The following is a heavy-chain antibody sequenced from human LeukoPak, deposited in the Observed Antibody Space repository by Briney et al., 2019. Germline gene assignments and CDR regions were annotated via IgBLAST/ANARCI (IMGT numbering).Heavy chain of an antibody. J-gene: IGHJ4*02. V-gene: IGHV3-23*01. D-gene: IGHD2-21*02. CDR1: GFTFSTLA. CDR3: AKHRRSTLVTAYFDS. CDR2: IGSRGDDT. Sequence: GGSLRLSCTASGFTFSTLAMSWVRQAPGKGLEWVSSIGSRGDDTSYADSVKGRFTISRDNSKNTLYLQLNSLRVDDAAIYYCAKHRRSTLVTAYFDSWGQGTLVTVSS.